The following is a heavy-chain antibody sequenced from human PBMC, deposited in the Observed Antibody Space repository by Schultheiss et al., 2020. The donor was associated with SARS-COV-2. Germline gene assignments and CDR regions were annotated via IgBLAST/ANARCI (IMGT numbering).Heavy chain of an antibody. CDR2: ILSSGSYT. CDR3: ARDQYSSGWT. D-gene: IGHD6-19*01. J-gene: IGHJ5*02. V-gene: IGHV3-11*06. CDR1: GFTFSDYY. Sequence: GGSLRLSCAASGFTFSDYYMSWIRQAPGKGLEWVSHILSSGSYTNYADSVKGRFTISRDNSKNTLYLQMNSLRAEDTAVYYCARDQYSSGWTWGQGTLVTVSS.